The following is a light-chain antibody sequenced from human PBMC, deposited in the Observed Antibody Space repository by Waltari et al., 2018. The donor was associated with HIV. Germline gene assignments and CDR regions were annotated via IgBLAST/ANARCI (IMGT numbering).Light chain of an antibody. CDR3: MLSYNGAWV. J-gene: IGLJ3*02. CDR1: TGAVTTGHY. Sequence: QAVVTQEPSLTVSPGGTVTLPCGSSTGAVTTGHYPYWFQPKPGQVPRTLISGTGDKHPWTPARFPGSLLGGKAALTLSGAQPEDEAEYYCMLSYNGAWVFGGGTKVTVL. V-gene: IGLV7-46*01. CDR2: GTG.